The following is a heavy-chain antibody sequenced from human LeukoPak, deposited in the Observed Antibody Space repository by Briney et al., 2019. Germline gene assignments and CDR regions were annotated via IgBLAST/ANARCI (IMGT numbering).Heavy chain of an antibody. CDR3: ARGGVGGGYYLYYFDY. V-gene: IGHV1-18*01. J-gene: IGHJ4*02. CDR1: GYSFTSYG. CDR2: ISTYNGNT. D-gene: IGHD3-22*01. Sequence: ASVKVSCKASGYSFTSYGISWVRQAPGQGFEWMGWISTYNGNTNYAQKVQGRVTLTRDTSTSTAYMELRSLRPDDTAVYYCARGGVGGGYYLYYFDYWGQGTLVTVSS.